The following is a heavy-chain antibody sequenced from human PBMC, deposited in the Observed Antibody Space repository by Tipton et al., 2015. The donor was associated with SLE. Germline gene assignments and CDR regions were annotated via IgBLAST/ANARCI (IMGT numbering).Heavy chain of an antibody. D-gene: IGHD6-19*01. CDR3: ARAIAVAGTGLFY. J-gene: IGHJ4*02. V-gene: IGHV3-11*05. CDR2: ISSSSSYT. Sequence: GSLRLSCAASGFTFSDYYMSWIRQAPGKGLEWVSYISSSSSYTNYADSVKGRFTISRDNAKNSLYLQMNSLRAEDTAVYYCARAIAVAGTGLFYWGQGTLVTVSS. CDR1: GFTFSDYY.